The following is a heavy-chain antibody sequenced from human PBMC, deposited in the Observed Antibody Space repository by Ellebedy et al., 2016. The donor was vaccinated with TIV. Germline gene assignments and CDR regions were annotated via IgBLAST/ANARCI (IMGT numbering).Heavy chain of an antibody. CDR1: GGSFSGYY. D-gene: IGHD3-10*01. J-gene: IGHJ4*02. V-gene: IGHV4-34*01. CDR2: INHSGST. CDR3: ARGAQRLYYYGSGSPAYDY. Sequence: SETLSLTXAVYGGSFSGYYWSWIRQPPGKGLEWIGEINHSGSTNYNPSLKSRVTISVDTSKNQFSLKLSSVTAADTAVYYCARGAQRLYYYGSGSPAYDYWGQGTLVTVSS.